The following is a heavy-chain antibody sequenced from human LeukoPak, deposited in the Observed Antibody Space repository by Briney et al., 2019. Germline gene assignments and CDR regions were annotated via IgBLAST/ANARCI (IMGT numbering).Heavy chain of an antibody. D-gene: IGHD3-3*01. CDR2: IYHSGST. Sequence: SETLSLTCTVSGGSISSGDYYWSWIRQPPGKGLEWIGYIYHSGSTYYNPSLKSRVTISVDRSKNQFSLKLSSVTAADTAVYYCASSLRFLEWLSTPLGAFDIWGQGTMVTVSS. CDR3: ASSLRFLEWLSTPLGAFDI. V-gene: IGHV4-30-2*01. CDR1: GGSISSGDYY. J-gene: IGHJ3*02.